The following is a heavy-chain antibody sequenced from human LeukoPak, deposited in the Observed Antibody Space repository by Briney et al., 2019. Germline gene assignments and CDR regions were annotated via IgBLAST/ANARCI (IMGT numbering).Heavy chain of an antibody. Sequence: GGSLRLSCAASGFTFSSYAMTSVRQAPGEGLEWVSSLSGSGGGTWYAGSVKGRFTISRDNAKNLVYLQMKSLRAEDTAMYYCARDRGALQRGDAFDVWGQGTMVTVSS. V-gene: IGHV3-21*06. D-gene: IGHD5-18*01. J-gene: IGHJ3*01. CDR3: ARDRGALQRGDAFDV. CDR2: LSGSGGGT. CDR1: GFTFSSYA.